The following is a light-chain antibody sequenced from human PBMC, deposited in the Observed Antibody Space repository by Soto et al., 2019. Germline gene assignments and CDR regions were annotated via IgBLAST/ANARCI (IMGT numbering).Light chain of an antibody. J-gene: IGKJ1*01. CDR3: LQDINSPWT. Sequence: AIQMTQSPSCRSASVGDRVTISCRASQGIGNALAWYQQKPGKPPKXLIYGASHLQSGVPPRFSGSGSGTEFTLAISSLQPEDSATSYCLQDINSPWTFGQGTKVDIK. CDR2: GAS. CDR1: QGIGNA. V-gene: IGKV1-6*01.